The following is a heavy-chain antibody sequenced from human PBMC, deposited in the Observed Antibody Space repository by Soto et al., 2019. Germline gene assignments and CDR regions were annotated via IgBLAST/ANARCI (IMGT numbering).Heavy chain of an antibody. J-gene: IGHJ6*03. V-gene: IGHV4-31*03. CDR3: ARVVGECSDYMDV. CDR1: GGSNSSVTHY. CDR2: IYYTGST. D-gene: IGHD2-21*01. Sequence: QVQLQESGPGLVKSSQTLSLTCTVSGGSNSSVTHYYSWIRLLPGRGLEWIGYIYYTGSTYYNPEVKSRVTRSVDAAESQVSLNLRSVTAADTAVYYCARVVGECSDYMDVWGKGTTGTVS.